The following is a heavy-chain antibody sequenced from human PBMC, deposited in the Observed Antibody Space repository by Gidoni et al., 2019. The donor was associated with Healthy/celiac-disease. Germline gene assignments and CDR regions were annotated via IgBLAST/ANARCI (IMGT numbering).Heavy chain of an antibody. J-gene: IGHJ3*02. CDR3: ARDHSSGWYDAFDI. CDR1: GFTFSRYS. V-gene: IGHV3-48*02. CDR2: ISSSSSTI. Sequence: EVQLVESGGGLVQPGGSLRLSGAASGFTFSRYSMNWVRQAPGKGLEWVSYISSSSSTIYYADSVKGRFTVSRDNAKNSLYLQMNSLRDEDTAVYYCARDHSSGWYDAFDIWGQGTMVTVSS. D-gene: IGHD6-19*01.